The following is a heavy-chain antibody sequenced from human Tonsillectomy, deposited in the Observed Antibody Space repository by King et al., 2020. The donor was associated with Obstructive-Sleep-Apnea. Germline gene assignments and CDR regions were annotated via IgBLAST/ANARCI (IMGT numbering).Heavy chain of an antibody. CDR1: GGSISTYY. CDR3: AGGGYYYFDY. V-gene: IGHV4-59*08. Sequence: QLQESGPGLVKPSETLSLTCSVSGGSISTYYWNWIRQPPGKGLEWIGYIYYSGSTNYNPSLKSRVTISVDTSKNQVSLNLSSVTAADTAVYYCAGGGYYYFDYWGQGTLATVSS. D-gene: IGHD3-22*01. J-gene: IGHJ4*02. CDR2: IYYSGST.